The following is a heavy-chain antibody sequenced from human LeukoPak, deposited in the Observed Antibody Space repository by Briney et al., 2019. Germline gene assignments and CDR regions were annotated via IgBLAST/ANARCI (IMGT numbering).Heavy chain of an antibody. CDR2: ISYDGSNK. J-gene: IGHJ2*01. Sequence: GRSLRLSCAASGFTFSSYGMHWVRQAPGKGLEWVGVISYDGSNKYYEDSVKGRFTISRDNSKNTLYLQMNSLRAEDTAVYYCAKDRSVGTEYFDLWGRGTLVTVSS. CDR1: GFTFSSYG. CDR3: AKDRSVGTEYFDL. V-gene: IGHV3-30*18. D-gene: IGHD1-26*01.